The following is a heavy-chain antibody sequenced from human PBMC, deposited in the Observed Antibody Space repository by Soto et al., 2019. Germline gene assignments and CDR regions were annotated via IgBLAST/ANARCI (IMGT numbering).Heavy chain of an antibody. D-gene: IGHD1-26*01. CDR3: ARGRLGSGYSGSYLSDY. CDR1: GGSFSGYY. V-gene: IGHV4-34*01. CDR2: INHSGST. J-gene: IGHJ4*02. Sequence: PSETLSLTCAVYGGSFSGYYWSWIRQPPGKGLEWIGEINHSGSTNYNPSLKSRVTISVDTSKNQFSLKLSSVTAADTAVYYCARGRLGSGYSGSYLSDYWGQGTLVTVSS.